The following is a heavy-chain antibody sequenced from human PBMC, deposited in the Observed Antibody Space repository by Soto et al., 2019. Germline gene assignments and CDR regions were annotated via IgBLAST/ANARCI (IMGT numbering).Heavy chain of an antibody. V-gene: IGHV3-23*01. CDR2: ISGSGGST. Sequence: EVQLLESGGGLVQPGGSLRLSCAASGFTFSSYAMSWVRQAPAKGLEWVSAISGSGGSTYYADSVKGRFTISRDNSKNTLYLQMNSLRAEDTAVYYCAKRGTDYDFWSGPNWFDPWGQGTLVTVSS. J-gene: IGHJ5*02. CDR1: GFTFSSYA. D-gene: IGHD3-3*01. CDR3: AKRGTDYDFWSGPNWFDP.